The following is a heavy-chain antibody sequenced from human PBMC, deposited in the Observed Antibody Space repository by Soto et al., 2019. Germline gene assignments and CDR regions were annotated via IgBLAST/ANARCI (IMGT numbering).Heavy chain of an antibody. J-gene: IGHJ5*02. CDR3: AKEIGFWGTENNWFDP. Sequence: PGGSLRLSCAASGFTFSSYAMSWVRQALGKGLEWVSAISGSGGSTYYADSVKGRFTISRDNSKNTLYLQMNSLRAEDTAVYYCAKEIGFWGTENNWFDPWGQGALVTVSS. CDR1: GFTFSSYA. CDR2: ISGSGGST. D-gene: IGHD3-16*01. V-gene: IGHV3-23*01.